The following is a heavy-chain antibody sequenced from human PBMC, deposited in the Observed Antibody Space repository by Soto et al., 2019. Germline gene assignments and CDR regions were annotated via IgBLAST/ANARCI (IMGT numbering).Heavy chain of an antibody. CDR3: ARDSQYSTSWQRFDS. D-gene: IGHD6-13*01. V-gene: IGHV1-18*01. J-gene: IGHJ4*02. Sequence: QVQLVQSGVEVKKPGASVKVSCKASVYTFTDYAISWVRQAPGRGLEWMGWVNTYNGNPNYAQIFQGRVTMTTDTSTDTAYMELRSLKSDDSAVYYCARDSQYSTSWQRFDSWGQGTLVTVSS. CDR2: VNTYNGNP. CDR1: VYTFTDYA.